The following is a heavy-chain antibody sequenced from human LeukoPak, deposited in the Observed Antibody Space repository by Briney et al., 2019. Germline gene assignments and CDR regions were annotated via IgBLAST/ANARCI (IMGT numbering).Heavy chain of an antibody. V-gene: IGHV3-23*01. CDR2: ISGSGGST. D-gene: IGHD2-15*01. Sequence: GGSLRLSCAASGFTFSSYAMSWVRQAPGKGLEWVSAISGSGGSTYYADSVKGRFTISRDNSKNTLYLQMNSLRAEDTAVYYCAKRQCSGGSCYSDCWGQGTLVTVSS. CDR1: GFTFSSYA. J-gene: IGHJ4*02. CDR3: AKRQCSGGSCYSDC.